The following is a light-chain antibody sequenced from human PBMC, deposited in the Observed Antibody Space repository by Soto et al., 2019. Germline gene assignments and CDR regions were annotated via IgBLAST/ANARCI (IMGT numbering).Light chain of an antibody. J-gene: IGKJ1*01. CDR1: QSVTSTY. Sequence: EIVLTQSRGTLSLSPGERATLSCRASQSVTSTYLAWYQQKPGQAPRLVIYGASSRATGIPDRFSGSGSGTDFTLTISRLEPEDFAVYYCQQYGSSPSWTFGQGTKVEIK. CDR2: GAS. CDR3: QQYGSSPSWT. V-gene: IGKV3-20*01.